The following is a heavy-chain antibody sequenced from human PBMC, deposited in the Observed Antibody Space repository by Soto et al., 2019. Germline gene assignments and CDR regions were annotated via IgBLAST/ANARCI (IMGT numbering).Heavy chain of an antibody. J-gene: IGHJ4*02. Sequence: QVQLQQWGAGLLKPSETLSLTCAVYGGSFSGYYWSWIRQPPGKGLEWIGEINHSGSTNYNPSLKSRVTISVDTSKNQFFLKLSSVTAADTAVYYCARGLRYNWNYLDYWGQGTLVTVSS. V-gene: IGHV4-34*01. CDR1: GGSFSGYY. CDR3: ARGLRYNWNYLDY. D-gene: IGHD1-20*01. CDR2: INHSGST.